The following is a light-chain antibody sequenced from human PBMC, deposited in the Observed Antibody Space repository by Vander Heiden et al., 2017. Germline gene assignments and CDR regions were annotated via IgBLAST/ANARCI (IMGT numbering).Light chain of an antibody. CDR1: QDISNY. Sequence: DIQMTQSPSSLSASVGDRVTITCQASQDISNYLNWYQQKPGKAPKLLIYDASNLETGVQSRFSGSGSGTDFTFTSSSLQPEDIATYYCQQYDNLPFGGGTKVEIK. CDR2: DAS. J-gene: IGKJ4*01. V-gene: IGKV1-33*01. CDR3: QQYDNLP.